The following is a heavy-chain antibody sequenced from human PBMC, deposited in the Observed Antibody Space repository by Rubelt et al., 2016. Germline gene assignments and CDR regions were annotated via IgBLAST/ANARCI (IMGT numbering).Heavy chain of an antibody. CDR3: ARYFDYYDSSGYYPPSNYYYMDV. D-gene: IGHD3-22*01. CDR2: IYSGGST. J-gene: IGHJ6*03. V-gene: IGHV3-66*01. Sequence: KGLEWVSVIYSGGSTYYADSVKGRFTISRDNSKNTLYLQMNSLRAEDTAVYYCARYFDYYDSSGYYPPSNYYYMDVWGKGTTVTVSS.